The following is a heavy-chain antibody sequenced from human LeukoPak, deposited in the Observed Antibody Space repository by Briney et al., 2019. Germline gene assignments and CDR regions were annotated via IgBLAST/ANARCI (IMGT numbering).Heavy chain of an antibody. Sequence: ASVKVSCKASGYTFTGYYMHWVRQAPGQGLEWMGRINPNSVDTNYAQKFQGRVTMTKDTSLSPAYIELSSQISDDTTVDYCARSSSSWMLFLWGQKSLVTVS. J-gene: IGHJ4*02. D-gene: IGHD6-13*01. CDR1: GYTFTGYY. V-gene: IGHV1-2*06. CDR2: INPNSVDT. CDR3: ARSSSSWMLFL.